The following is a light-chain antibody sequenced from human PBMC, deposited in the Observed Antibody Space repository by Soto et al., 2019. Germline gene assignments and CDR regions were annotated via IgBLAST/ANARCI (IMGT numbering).Light chain of an antibody. CDR1: QSISDW. J-gene: IGKJ5*01. CDR2: EAS. V-gene: IGKV1-5*01. CDR3: QQFNGYPIT. Sequence: DIQMTQSPSTLSASVGDRVTITCRASQSISDWLAWFQQKPGKAPKLLIYEASNLESGVPSRFSGSGSGTEFTLTIGGLQPDDFATYYCQQFNGYPITFGQGTRLEI.